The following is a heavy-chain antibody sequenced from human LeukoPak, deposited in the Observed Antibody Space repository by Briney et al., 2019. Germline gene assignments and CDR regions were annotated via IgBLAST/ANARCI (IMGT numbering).Heavy chain of an antibody. CDR1: GGTFSSYA. CDR2: IIPIFGTA. V-gene: IGHV1-69*01. D-gene: IGHD2-8*01. CDR3: ARDGVQLAPYDAFDI. Sequence: EASVKVSCTASGGTFSSYAISWVRQAPGQGLEWMGGIIPIFGTANYAQKFQGRVTITADESTSTAYMELSSLRSEDTAVYYCARDGVQLAPYDAFDIWGQGTMVTVSS. J-gene: IGHJ3*02.